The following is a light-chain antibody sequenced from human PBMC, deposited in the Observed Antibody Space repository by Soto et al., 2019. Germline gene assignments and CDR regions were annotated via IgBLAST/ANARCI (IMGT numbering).Light chain of an antibody. CDR1: QSVSSSY. CDR2: GAS. Sequence: EIVLTQSPGTLSLSPGERATLSCRASQSVSSSYLAWYHQKPGQAPRLLIYGASSRATGIPDRFSGSGSGTDFTITISRLEPDEFAVYYCQQYGSSPAFGGGTKVEIK. J-gene: IGKJ4*01. CDR3: QQYGSSPA. V-gene: IGKV3-20*01.